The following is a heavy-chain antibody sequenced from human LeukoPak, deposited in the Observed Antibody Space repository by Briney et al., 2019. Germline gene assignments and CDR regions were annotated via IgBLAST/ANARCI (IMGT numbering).Heavy chain of an antibody. CDR3: ARQPHPLGYCSGCNFYPNVVGMDV. CDR1: GYSFTSYW. J-gene: IGHJ6*02. D-gene: IGHD2-15*01. V-gene: IGHV5-51*01. CDR2: IYPGDSDT. Sequence: GESLKISCKGSGYSFTSYWIGWVRQMPRKGLEWMGIIYPGDSDTRYSPSFQGQVTISADKSISTAYLQWSSLKASDTAMYYCARQPHPLGYCSGCNFYPNVVGMDVWGQGTTGTGSS.